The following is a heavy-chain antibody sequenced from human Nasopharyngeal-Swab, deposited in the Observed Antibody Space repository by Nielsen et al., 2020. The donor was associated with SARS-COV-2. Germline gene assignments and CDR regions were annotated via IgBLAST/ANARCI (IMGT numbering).Heavy chain of an antibody. J-gene: IGHJ4*02. CDR2: ISNRSGYI. CDR1: GFTFSSYS. CDR3: ARTRYYDSSGYYPDY. V-gene: IGHV3-21*01. Sequence: GALKISCAASGFTFSSYSMNWVRQAPGKGLEWVSSISNRSGYIYYADSVEGRFTISRDNAKNSLYLQMHSLRAEDTAVYYCARTRYYDSSGYYPDYWGQGTLVTVSS. D-gene: IGHD3-22*01.